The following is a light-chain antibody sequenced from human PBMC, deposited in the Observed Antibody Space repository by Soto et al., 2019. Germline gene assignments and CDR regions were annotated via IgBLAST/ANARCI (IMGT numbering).Light chain of an antibody. CDR1: QGFSSY. V-gene: IGKV1-9*01. J-gene: IGKJ5*01. Sequence: DIQLTQSPSFLSASVGDRVTITCRASQGFSSYLAWYQQTPGKAPKLLIYASSTLQSGVPSRFSGSGSGTEFTLTISSLQPEDFATYYCQQLNTFPVTFGQGTRLDI. CDR2: ASS. CDR3: QQLNTFPVT.